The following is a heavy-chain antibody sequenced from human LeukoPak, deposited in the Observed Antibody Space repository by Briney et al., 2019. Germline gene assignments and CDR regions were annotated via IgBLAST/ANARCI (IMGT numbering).Heavy chain of an antibody. J-gene: IGHJ4*02. V-gene: IGHV1-2*02. CDR3: ATGIAAAWYYFDY. D-gene: IGHD6-13*01. CDR1: GYTFTGYY. CDR2: INPNSGGT. Sequence: ASVKVSCKASGYTFTGYYMHWVRQAPGQGLEWMGWINPNSGGTSYAQKFQGRVTMTRDTSISTAYMELSRLRSDDTAVYYCATGIAAAWYYFDYWGQGTLVTVSS.